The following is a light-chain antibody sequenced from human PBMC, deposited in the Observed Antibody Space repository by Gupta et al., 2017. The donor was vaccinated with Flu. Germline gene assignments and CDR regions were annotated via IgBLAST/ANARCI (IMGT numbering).Light chain of an antibody. CDR2: KVS. Sequence: VTLGQPASISCRSSQGLVYSDGNTYLHWFQQRPGQSPRRLIYKVSYPDSGVPDRFSGSGSGTDFTLKISMVDAEDVGIYFCRQGAHWPWAFGPGTKVEIK. CDR3: RQGAHWPWA. CDR1: QGLVYSDGNTY. J-gene: IGKJ1*01. V-gene: IGKV2-30*01.